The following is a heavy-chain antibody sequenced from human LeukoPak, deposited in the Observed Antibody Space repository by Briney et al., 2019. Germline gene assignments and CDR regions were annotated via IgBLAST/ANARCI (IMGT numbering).Heavy chain of an antibody. V-gene: IGHV1-18*01. CDR1: GYTFTSYG. CDR2: ISAYNGNT. Sequence: VASVKVSCKASGYTFTSYGFSWVRQAPGQGLEWMGWISAYNGNTNYAQKLQGRVTMTTDTSTSTAYMELRSLRSDDTAVYYCARDYGYSGYDTPHDAFDIWGQGTMVTVSS. D-gene: IGHD5-12*01. J-gene: IGHJ3*02. CDR3: ARDYGYSGYDTPHDAFDI.